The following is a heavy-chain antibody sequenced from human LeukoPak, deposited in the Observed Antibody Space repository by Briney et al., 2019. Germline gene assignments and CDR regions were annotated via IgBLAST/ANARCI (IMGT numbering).Heavy chain of an antibody. J-gene: IGHJ5*02. Sequence: SETLSLTCTVSGGSISSYYWSWIRQPPGKGLEWIGEINHSGSTNYNPSLKSRVTISVDTSKNQFSLKLSSVTAADTAVYYCARRSLCSGGSCTNWFDPWGQGTLVTVSS. CDR2: INHSGST. CDR1: GGSISSYY. D-gene: IGHD2-15*01. V-gene: IGHV4-34*01. CDR3: ARRSLCSGGSCTNWFDP.